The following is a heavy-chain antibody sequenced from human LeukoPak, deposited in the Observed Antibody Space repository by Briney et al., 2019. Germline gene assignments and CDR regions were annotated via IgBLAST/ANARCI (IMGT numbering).Heavy chain of an antibody. J-gene: IGHJ4*02. CDR2: ISSSSSYI. Sequence: GGSLRLSCAASGFTFSSYSMNWVRQAPGKGLEWVSSISSSSSYIYYADSVKGRFTISRDNAKNSLYLQMNSLRAEDTAVYYCASPGVLGTHYFDYWGQGTLVTVSS. V-gene: IGHV3-21*01. CDR3: ASPGVLGTHYFDY. CDR1: GFTFSSYS. D-gene: IGHD1-1*01.